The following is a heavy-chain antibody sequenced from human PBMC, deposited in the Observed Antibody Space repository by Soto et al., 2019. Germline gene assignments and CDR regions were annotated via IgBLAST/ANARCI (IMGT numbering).Heavy chain of an antibody. J-gene: IGHJ6*02. CDR2: INGSGGST. V-gene: IGHV1-46*01. Sequence: ASVKVSCKASGYTFTNYAMHWVRQAPGQRLEWMGIINGSGGSTSYAQKFQGRVTMTRDTSTSTVYMELSSLRSEDTAVYYCARDLPPLVLTYYTGMDVWGQGTTVTVSS. CDR3: ARDLPPLVLTYYTGMDV. CDR1: GYTFTNYA. D-gene: IGHD3-9*01.